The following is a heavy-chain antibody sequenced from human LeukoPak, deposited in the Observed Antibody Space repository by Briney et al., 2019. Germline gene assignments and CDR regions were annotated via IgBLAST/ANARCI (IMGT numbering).Heavy chain of an antibody. D-gene: IGHD5-18*01. Sequence: SETQSLTCTVSGGSISSYYWSWIRQPPGKGLEWIGYIYYSGSTNYNPSLKSRVTISVDTSKNQFSLKLSSVTAADTAVYYCARSTGGYSYGRYFDYWGQGTLVTVSS. CDR1: GGSISSYY. CDR3: ARSTGGYSYGRYFDY. J-gene: IGHJ4*02. CDR2: IYYSGST. V-gene: IGHV4-59*01.